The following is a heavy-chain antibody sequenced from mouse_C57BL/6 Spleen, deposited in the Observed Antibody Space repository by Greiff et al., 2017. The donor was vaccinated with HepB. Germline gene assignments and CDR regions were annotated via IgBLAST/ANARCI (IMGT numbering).Heavy chain of an antibody. J-gene: IGHJ2*01. CDR3: AGYYYGSSYYFDY. CDR2: IDPSDSYT. V-gene: IGHV1-69*01. D-gene: IGHD1-1*01. Sequence: QVQLQQSGAELVMPGASVKLSCKASGYTLTSYWMHWVKQRPGQGLEWIGEIDPSDSYTNYNQKFKGKSTLTVDKSSSTAYMQLSSLTSEDSAVYYCAGYYYGSSYYFDYWGQGTTLTVSS. CDR1: GYTLTSYW.